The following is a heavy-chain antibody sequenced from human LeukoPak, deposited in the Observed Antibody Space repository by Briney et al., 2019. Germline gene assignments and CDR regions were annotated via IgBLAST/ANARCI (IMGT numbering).Heavy chain of an antibody. J-gene: IGHJ4*02. CDR3: ARSPRGSYYDFWRPRDYFDY. CDR2: INHSGST. D-gene: IGHD3-3*01. V-gene: IGHV4-34*01. Sequence: WETLSLTCAVYGGSFSGYYWSWIRQPPGKGLEWIGEINHSGSTNYNPSLKSRVTISVDTSKNRFSLKLSSVTAADTAVYYCARSPRGSYYDFWRPRDYFDYWGQGTLVTVSS. CDR1: GGSFSGYY.